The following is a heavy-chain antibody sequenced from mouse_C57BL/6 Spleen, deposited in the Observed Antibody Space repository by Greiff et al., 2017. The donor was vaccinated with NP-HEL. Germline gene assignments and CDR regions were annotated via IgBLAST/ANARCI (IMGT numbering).Heavy chain of an antibody. J-gene: IGHJ4*01. CDR2: INPNNGGT. CDR3: ASSCYSGMDY. D-gene: IGHD1-1*01. V-gene: IGHV1-18*01. CDR1: GYTFTDYN. Sequence: EVQLQESGPELVKPGASVKIPCKASGYTFTDYNMDWVKQSHGKSLEWIGDINPNNGGTIYNQKFKGKATLTVDKSSSTAYMELRSLTSEDTAVYYCASSCYSGMDYWGQGTSVTGSS.